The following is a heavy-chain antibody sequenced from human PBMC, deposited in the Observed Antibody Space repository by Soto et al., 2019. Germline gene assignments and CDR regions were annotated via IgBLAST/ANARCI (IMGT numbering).Heavy chain of an antibody. V-gene: IGHV1-8*01. Sequence: GASVKVSCKASGYTFTSYDINWVRQATGQGLEWMGWMNPNSGNTGYAQKFQGRVTMTRNTSISTAYMELSSLRSEDTAVYCCARAQGSSWYRRAFDIWGQGTMVTVSS. CDR1: GYTFTSYD. J-gene: IGHJ3*02. CDR2: MNPNSGNT. D-gene: IGHD6-13*01. CDR3: ARAQGSSWYRRAFDI.